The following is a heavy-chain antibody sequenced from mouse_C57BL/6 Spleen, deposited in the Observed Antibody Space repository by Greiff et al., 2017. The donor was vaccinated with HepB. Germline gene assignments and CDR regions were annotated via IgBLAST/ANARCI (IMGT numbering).Heavy chain of an antibody. CDR3: ARENYGSSYGYFDV. CDR1: GFTFSSYG. CDR2: ISSGGSYT. V-gene: IGHV5-6*02. D-gene: IGHD1-1*01. Sequence: EVKLVESGGDLVKPGGSLKLSCAASGFTFSSYGMSCVRQTPDKRLEWVATISSGGSYTYYPDSVKGRFTISRDNAKNTLYMQMSSLKSEDTAMYYCARENYGSSYGYFDVWGTGTTVTVSS. J-gene: IGHJ1*03.